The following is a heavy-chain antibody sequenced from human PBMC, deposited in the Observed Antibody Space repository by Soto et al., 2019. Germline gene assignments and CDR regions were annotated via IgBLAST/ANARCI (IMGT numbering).Heavy chain of an antibody. V-gene: IGHV3-23*01. CDR2: ISDSGGRT. Sequence: DVQLLESGGGLVQPGTSLRLSCAASGFSFISYAMSWVRQVPGKRLEWVSSISDSGGRTFYAESVEGRFTISRDDSTSTLFLQMNSLRDEDTAIYYCTKGGVRFLEWLGDVWGQGNTVTVSS. J-gene: IGHJ6*02. CDR1: GFSFISYA. CDR3: TKGGVRFLEWLGDV. D-gene: IGHD3-3*01.